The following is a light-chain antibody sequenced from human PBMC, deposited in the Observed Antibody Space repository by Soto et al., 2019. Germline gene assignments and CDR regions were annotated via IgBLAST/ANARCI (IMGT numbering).Light chain of an antibody. CDR3: QSYDSSLSAWV. J-gene: IGLJ3*02. Sequence: QSVLTQPPSVSGAPGQRVTISCTGSSSNIGAGYDVHWYQQLPGTAPKVLIYGNSNRPSGVPDRFSGSKSGTSASLAITGLQAEDETDYYCQSYDSSLSAWVFVGGTKLTVL. CDR1: SSNIGAGYD. CDR2: GNS. V-gene: IGLV1-40*01.